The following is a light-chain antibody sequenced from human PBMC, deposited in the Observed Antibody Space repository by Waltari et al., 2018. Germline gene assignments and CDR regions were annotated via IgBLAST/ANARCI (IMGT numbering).Light chain of an antibody. CDR2: DVR. Sequence: QSALTQPRSVSGSPGQSVTISCTGPSRAVGTYHYVSWYQQHPGKAPKLMIYDVRRRPSGVPDRFSGSRSGNTASLTISGLQADDEADYYCCSYAGTYTYVFGTGTKVTVL. J-gene: IGLJ1*01. V-gene: IGLV2-11*01. CDR3: CSYAGTYTYV. CDR1: SRAVGTYHY.